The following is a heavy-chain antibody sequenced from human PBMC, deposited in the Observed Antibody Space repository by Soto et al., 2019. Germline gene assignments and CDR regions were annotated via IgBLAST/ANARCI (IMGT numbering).Heavy chain of an antibody. CDR1: GYSFTSSV. CDR3: GRGRDGYNFNFDY. CDR2: ISTFNGNT. D-gene: IGHD1-1*01. V-gene: IGHV1-18*01. J-gene: IGHJ4*02. Sequence: ASVKVSCKASGYSFTSSVINWVRQAPGQGLEWMGWISTFNGNTNYAQNLQGRVTMTTDTSTSTAYMELRSLRSDDTAVYYCGRGRDGYNFNFDYWGQGTLVTVSS.